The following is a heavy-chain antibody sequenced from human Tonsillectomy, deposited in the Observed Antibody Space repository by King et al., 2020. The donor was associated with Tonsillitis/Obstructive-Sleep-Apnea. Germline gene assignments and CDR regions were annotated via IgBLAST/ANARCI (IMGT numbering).Heavy chain of an antibody. J-gene: IGHJ6*03. CDR2: INHSGST. Sequence: VQLQQWGAGLLKPSETLSLTCAVYGGSFSGYYWSWIRQPPGTWLEWIGDINHSGSTNYNPSLKSRLTISVDTSKNQFSLKLSSVTAADTDVYYCARTLMVRGGTRVYYMDVWRKGTTVTVSS. D-gene: IGHD3-10*01. CDR3: ARTLMVRGGTRVYYMDV. CDR1: GGSFSGYY. V-gene: IGHV4-34*01.